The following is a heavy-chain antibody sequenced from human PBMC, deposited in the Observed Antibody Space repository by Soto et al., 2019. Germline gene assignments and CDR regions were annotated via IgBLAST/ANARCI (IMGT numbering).Heavy chain of an antibody. CDR2: IIPILGIA. D-gene: IGHD3-10*01. Sequence: ASVKVSCKASGYTFTGYGNSWVRQAPGQGLEWMGWIIPILGIANYAQKFQGRVTITADKSTSTAYMELSSLRSEDTAVYYCARAYGSGPYYYFDYWGQGTLVTVSS. V-gene: IGHV1-69*10. J-gene: IGHJ4*02. CDR1: GYTFTGYG. CDR3: ARAYGSGPYYYFDY.